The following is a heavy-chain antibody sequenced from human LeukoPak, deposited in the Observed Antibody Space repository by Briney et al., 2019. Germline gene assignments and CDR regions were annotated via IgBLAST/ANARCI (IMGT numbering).Heavy chain of an antibody. J-gene: IGHJ5*01. Sequence: GGSLRLSCEASGFAFSFFAMSWLRQAPGKGVEWVCTIIANSGTRSYSASVRCPFTISRANSKNTLYLHLNTLRADDTAVYYCAKPISGGLAVTADWFAPWGQGTLVVVSS. CDR2: IIANSGTR. D-gene: IGHD6-19*01. V-gene: IGHV3-23*01. CDR1: GFAFSFFA. CDR3: AKPISGGLAVTADWFAP.